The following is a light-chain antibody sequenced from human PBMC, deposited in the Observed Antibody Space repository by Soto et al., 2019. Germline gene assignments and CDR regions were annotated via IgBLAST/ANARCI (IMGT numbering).Light chain of an antibody. CDR1: SSDVGAYNF. CDR3: SSYTTSAPYG. Sequence: QSVLTQPASVSGSPGESISISCTGTSSDVGAYNFVSWYQHHPGRAPKLIIYEVTIRPSGVSNRFSGSKSGNTASLTISGLQAEDEADYYCSSYTTSAPYGFGSGTKVTVL. J-gene: IGLJ1*01. CDR2: EVT. V-gene: IGLV2-14*01.